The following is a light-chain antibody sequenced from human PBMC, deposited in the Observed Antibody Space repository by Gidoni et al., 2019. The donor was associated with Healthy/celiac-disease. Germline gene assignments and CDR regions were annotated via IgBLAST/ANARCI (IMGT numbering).Light chain of an antibody. J-gene: IGKJ1*01. V-gene: IGKV2-28*01. CDR3: MQALQTPPWT. CDR2: LGS. Sequence: DIVMTQSPLSLPVTPGEPASISCRSSQSLLHSNGYNYLDWYLQKHGQSPQLLIYLGSNRASGVPDRFSGSGSGTDFTLKISRVEAEDVGVYYCMQALQTPPWTFGQXTKVEIK. CDR1: QSLLHSNGYNY.